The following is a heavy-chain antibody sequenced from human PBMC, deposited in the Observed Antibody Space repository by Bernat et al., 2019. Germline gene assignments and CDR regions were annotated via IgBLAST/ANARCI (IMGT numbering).Heavy chain of an antibody. CDR2: IYHSGST. CDR1: GGSVNDDNW. CDR3: AKNFFYSMDV. J-gene: IGHJ6*02. D-gene: IGHD1-7*01. V-gene: IGHV4-4*02. Sequence: HVQLQESGPGLVKPSGTLSLTCAVSGGSVNDDNWWSWVRQPPGKGLEWIGEIYHSGSTNYNPSLKSRVTVSVDTSRDQFSLYLTSVTAADTVVYYCAKNFFYSMDVWGQGTTVTVSS.